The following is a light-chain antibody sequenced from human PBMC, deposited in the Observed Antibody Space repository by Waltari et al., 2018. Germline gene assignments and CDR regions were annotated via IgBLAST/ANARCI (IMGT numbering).Light chain of an antibody. Sequence: NFILTPPHSVSEPPVHALTISCSRVRGCVARTLGPRYQQRPGSAPTTVIYEGNQRPSGVPDRFSGSIDSSSNSASLTISGLKTEDEADYYCQSYDSSNVVFGGGTKLTVL. CDR3: QSYDSSNVV. CDR2: EGN. J-gene: IGLJ2*01. CDR1: RGCVARTL. V-gene: IGLV6-57*03.